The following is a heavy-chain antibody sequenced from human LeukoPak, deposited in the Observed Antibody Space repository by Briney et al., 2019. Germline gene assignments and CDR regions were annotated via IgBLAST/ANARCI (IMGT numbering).Heavy chain of an antibody. J-gene: IGHJ5*02. CDR3: ARAGSMVQGVMDWFDP. CDR2: IYTGGST. D-gene: IGHD3-10*01. Sequence: SETLSLTCTVSGGSISSYYWSWIRQPAGKGLEWIGRIYTGGSTNYNPSLKSRVTMSVDTSKNQFSLKLSSVTAADTAVYYCARAGSMVQGVMDWFDPWGQGTLVTVSS. V-gene: IGHV4-4*07. CDR1: GGSISSYY.